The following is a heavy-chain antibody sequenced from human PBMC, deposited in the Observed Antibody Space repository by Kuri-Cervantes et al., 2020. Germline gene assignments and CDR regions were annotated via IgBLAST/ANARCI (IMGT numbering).Heavy chain of an antibody. CDR1: GFTGSSNY. CDR2: IYSGGST. V-gene: IGHV3-53*01. CDR3: ARSRGFRANYYYGMDV. J-gene: IGHJ6*02. D-gene: IGHD3-10*01. Sequence: SLKISYASSGFTGSSNYRSWVRPAPGKGVEWVSVIYSGGSTYYADYVKGRFTISRDNSKNTLYLEMNSLRAEDTAVYYCARSRGFRANYYYGMDVWGQGTTVTVSS.